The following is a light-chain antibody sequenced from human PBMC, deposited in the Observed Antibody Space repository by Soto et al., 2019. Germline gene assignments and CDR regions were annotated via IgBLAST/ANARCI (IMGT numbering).Light chain of an antibody. CDR1: QNVENY. V-gene: IGKV1-5*01. Sequence: DLQMTQSPSTLSASVGARVTITCRASQNVENYLAWYQQKPGKAPKLLIYDASTLESGVPSRFSGGGFGTDFTLTISSLQPDDSATYYCQQYSSYSTFGQGTKVEIK. J-gene: IGKJ1*01. CDR2: DAS. CDR3: QQYSSYST.